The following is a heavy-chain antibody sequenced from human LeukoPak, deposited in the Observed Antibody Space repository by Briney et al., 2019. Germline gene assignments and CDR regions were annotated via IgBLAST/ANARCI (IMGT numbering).Heavy chain of an antibody. CDR3: VRDKKIAVAVLNC. J-gene: IGHJ4*02. CDR2: LSSSSTYI. D-gene: IGHD6-13*01. Sequence: GGSLRLSCAASGFTFSSYTMNWVRQAPGKGLEWVSSLSSSSTYIYYADSVKGRFTISRDNAKNSLYLQMNSLRAEDTAVYYCVRDKKIAVAVLNCWGREPLVTFSS. CDR1: GFTFSSYT. V-gene: IGHV3-21*01.